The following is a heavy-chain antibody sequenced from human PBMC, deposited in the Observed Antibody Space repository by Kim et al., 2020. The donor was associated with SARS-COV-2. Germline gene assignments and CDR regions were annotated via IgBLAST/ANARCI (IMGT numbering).Heavy chain of an antibody. Sequence: GGSLRLSCAASGFTFGDYPMSWLRQAPGKGLEWLGFIRSKPYGGTPEYAASVKGRFTISRDDSKSIAYLQMNSPETEDTAVYYCSRVYYYYMDVWGKGTTVTVSS. J-gene: IGHJ6*03. CDR3: SRVYYYYMDV. CDR1: GFTFGDYP. CDR2: IRSKPYGGTP. V-gene: IGHV3-49*03.